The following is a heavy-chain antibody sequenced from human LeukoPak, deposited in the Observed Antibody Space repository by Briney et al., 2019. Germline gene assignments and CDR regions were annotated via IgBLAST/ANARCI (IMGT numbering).Heavy chain of an antibody. CDR1: GFTFSNYR. V-gene: IGHV3-74*01. Sequence: PRGSLRLSCAASGFTFSNYRIHWVRQAPGKGLVWVSLISGDGSNTNYAESVKGRFTISRDNAKNTLYLQMNSLRVEDTAMYYCARDREGLGYWGQGTLVTVSS. CDR2: ISGDGSNT. J-gene: IGHJ4*02. CDR3: ARDREGLGY. D-gene: IGHD6-6*01.